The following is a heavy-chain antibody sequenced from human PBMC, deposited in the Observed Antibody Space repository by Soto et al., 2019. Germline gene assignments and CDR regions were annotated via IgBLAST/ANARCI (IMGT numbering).Heavy chain of an antibody. J-gene: IGHJ4*02. Sequence: PGGSLRLSCAASGFTFSSYAMSWVRQAPGKGLEWVSAISGSGGSTYYADSVKGRFTISRDNSKNTLYLQMNSLRAEDTAVYYCAKGLETYYDFWSGYTTDIDYWGQGTLVTVSS. D-gene: IGHD3-3*01. CDR1: GFTFSSYA. V-gene: IGHV3-23*01. CDR3: AKGLETYYDFWSGYTTDIDY. CDR2: ISGSGGST.